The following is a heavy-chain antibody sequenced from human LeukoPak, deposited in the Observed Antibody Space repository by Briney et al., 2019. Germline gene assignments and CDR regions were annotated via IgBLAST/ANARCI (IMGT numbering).Heavy chain of an antibody. J-gene: IGHJ4*02. CDR3: AKGSLGSWYYFDY. CDR2: FSRSGSDT. V-gene: IGHV3-23*01. Sequence: GGSLRLSCAASGFTFGNYAMSWVRQAPGKGPEWVSTFSRSGSDTYYADSVKGRFTIFRDNSKNTLYLQMNSLRAEDTAVYYCAKGSLGSWYYFDYWGQGTLVTVSS. D-gene: IGHD6-13*01. CDR1: GFTFGNYA.